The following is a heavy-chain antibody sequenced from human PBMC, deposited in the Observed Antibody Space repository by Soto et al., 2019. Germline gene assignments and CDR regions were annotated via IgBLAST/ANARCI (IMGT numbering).Heavy chain of an antibody. CDR2: IYYSGST. CDR3: ARHRGRFLEWLLAENWFDP. CDR1: GGSISSYY. Sequence: PSETLYLTCTVSGGSISSYYWSWIRQPPGKGLEWIGYIYYSGSTNYNPSLKSRVTISVDTSKNQFSLKLSSVTAADTAVYYCARHRGRFLEWLLAENWFDPWGQGTLVTVSS. V-gene: IGHV4-59*08. D-gene: IGHD3-3*01. J-gene: IGHJ5*02.